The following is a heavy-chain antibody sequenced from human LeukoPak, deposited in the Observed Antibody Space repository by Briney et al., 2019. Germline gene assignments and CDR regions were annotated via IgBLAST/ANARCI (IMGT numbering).Heavy chain of an antibody. CDR2: IKSKADDGTA. CDR3: TTEGRLGGDYVWFDP. CDR1: GLTFTNAW. Sequence: PGGSLRLSCAASGLTFTNAWMNWVRQAPGKGLEWVGRIKSKADDGTADYAAPVKGRFIISRDDSTNTLSLQMYSLKIEDTAVYYCTTEGRLGGDYVWFDPWGQGTLVTVSS. D-gene: IGHD4-17*01. V-gene: IGHV3-15*01. J-gene: IGHJ5*02.